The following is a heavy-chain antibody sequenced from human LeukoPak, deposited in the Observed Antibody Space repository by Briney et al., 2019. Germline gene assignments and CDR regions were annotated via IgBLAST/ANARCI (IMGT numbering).Heavy chain of an antibody. J-gene: IGHJ6*04. Sequence: EGSLRLSCAASGFTFSSYSMNWVRQAPGKGLEWVSYISSSSSTIYYADSVKGRFTISRDNAKNSLYLQMDSLRAEDTAVYYCARDRMDVWGKGTTVTVSS. CDR1: GFTFSSYS. CDR2: ISSSSSTI. V-gene: IGHV3-48*01. CDR3: ARDRMDV.